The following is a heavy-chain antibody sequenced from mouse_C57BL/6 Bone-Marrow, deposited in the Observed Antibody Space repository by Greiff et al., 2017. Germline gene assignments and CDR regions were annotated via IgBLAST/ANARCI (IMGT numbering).Heavy chain of an antibody. CDR3: ARREATVVRVGDFDY. Sequence: QVTLKVSGPGILQPSQTLSLTCSFSGFSLSTFGLGVGWIRQPSGKGLEWLAHIWWDDDKYYNPALKSRLTISKDTSKNQVFLKIANVDTADTATYYCARREATVVRVGDFDYWGQGTTLTVSS. D-gene: IGHD1-1*01. V-gene: IGHV8-8*01. CDR1: GFSLSTFGLG. J-gene: IGHJ2*01. CDR2: IWWDDDK.